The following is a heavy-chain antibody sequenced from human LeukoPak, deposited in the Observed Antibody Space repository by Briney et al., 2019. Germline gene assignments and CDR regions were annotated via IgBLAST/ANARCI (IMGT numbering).Heavy chain of an antibody. CDR1: GGTFSSYA. CDR3: AREQQLVQFFNY. Sequence: ASVKVSCKASGGTFSSYAISWVRRAPGQGLEWMGRIIPILGIANYAQKFQGRVTITADKSTSTAYMELSSLRSEDTAVYYCAREQQLVQFFNYWGQGTLVTVSS. CDR2: IIPILGIA. J-gene: IGHJ4*02. V-gene: IGHV1-69*04. D-gene: IGHD6-13*01.